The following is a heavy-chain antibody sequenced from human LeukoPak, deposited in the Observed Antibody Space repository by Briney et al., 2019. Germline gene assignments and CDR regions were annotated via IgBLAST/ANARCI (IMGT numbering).Heavy chain of an antibody. J-gene: IGHJ4*02. CDR3: AKLSISGQHATIVDY. CDR1: GFTFSSYG. CDR2: ISYDGSNK. D-gene: IGHD5-12*01. V-gene: IGHV3-30*18. Sequence: GGSLRLSCAASGFTFSSYGMHWVRQAPGKGLEWVAVISYDGSNKYYADSVKGRFTISRDNSKNTLYLQMNSLRAEDTAVYYCAKLSISGQHATIVDYWGQGTLVTVSS.